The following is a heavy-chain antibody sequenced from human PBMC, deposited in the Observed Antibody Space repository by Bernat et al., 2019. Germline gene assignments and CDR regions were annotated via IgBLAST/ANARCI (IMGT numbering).Heavy chain of an antibody. J-gene: IGHJ4*02. V-gene: IGHV3-48*02. Sequence: EVQLVESGGGLVQPGGSLRLSCAASGFTFSSYSMNWVRQAPGTGLEWVSFISSSSSTIYHAGSVKGRFTISRDKAKNSLYLQMNSLRDEDTAVYYCARDRKDSSGYYPSGSLDYWGQGTLVTVSS. CDR1: GFTFSSYS. CDR2: ISSSSSTI. D-gene: IGHD3-22*01. CDR3: ARDRKDSSGYYPSGSLDY.